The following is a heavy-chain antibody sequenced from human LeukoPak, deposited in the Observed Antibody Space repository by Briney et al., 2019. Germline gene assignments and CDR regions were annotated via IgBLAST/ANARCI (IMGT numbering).Heavy chain of an antibody. CDR3: ARHPPRDGSAFDY. J-gene: IGHJ4*02. Sequence: SETLSLTCTVSGGSISSGSYYWGWIRQPPGKGLEGIASMYYSGNTFYSPSLKSRVTISVDTSKNQLSLKLGSVTAADTAVYYCARHPPRDGSAFDYWGQGTLVTVSS. CDR2: MYYSGNT. CDR1: GGSISSGSYY. V-gene: IGHV4-39*01.